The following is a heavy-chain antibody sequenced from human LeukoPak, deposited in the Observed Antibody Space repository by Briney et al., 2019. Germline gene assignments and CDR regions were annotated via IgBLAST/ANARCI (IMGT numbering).Heavy chain of an antibody. D-gene: IGHD5-24*01. CDR2: ISGSGGST. V-gene: IGHV3-23*01. CDR1: GFTFSSYG. J-gene: IGHJ6*03. Sequence: GGSLRLSCAASGFTFSSYGMSWVRQAPGKGLEWVSAISGSGGSTYYADSVKGRFTISRDNSKNTLYLQMNSLRAEDTAVYYCAKGDRYYYYMDVWGKGTTVTISS. CDR3: AKGDRYYYYMDV.